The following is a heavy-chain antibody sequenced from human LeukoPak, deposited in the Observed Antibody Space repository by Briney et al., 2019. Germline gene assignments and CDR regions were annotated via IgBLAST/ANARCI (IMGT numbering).Heavy chain of an antibody. J-gene: IGHJ4*02. CDR2: IYPSDSDT. D-gene: IGHD3-22*01. CDR1: GYSFTTNW. CDR3: ARQGHYYDSSGYYYPYTDY. Sequence: GESLKISCKGSGYSFTTNWIGWVRQMPGKGLEWMGIIYPSDSDTRYSPSFQGQVTISADKSISTAYLQWSSLKASDTAMYYCARQGHYYDSSGYYYPYTDYWGQGTLVTVSS. V-gene: IGHV5-51*01.